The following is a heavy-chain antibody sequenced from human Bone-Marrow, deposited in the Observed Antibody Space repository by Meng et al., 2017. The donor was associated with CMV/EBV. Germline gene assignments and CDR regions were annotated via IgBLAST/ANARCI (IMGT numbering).Heavy chain of an antibody. V-gene: IGHV2-5*01. Sequence: SGPTLVKPTQTLTLTCTFSGFSLSTSGVGVGWIRQPPGKALEWLALIYWNDDKRYSPSLKSRLTITKDTSKNQVVLTMTNMDPVDTATYYCAHSLITMVRGVINLRFDPWGQGTLVTVYS. CDR2: IYWNDDK. CDR3: AHSLITMVRGVINLRFDP. D-gene: IGHD3-10*01. CDR1: GFSLSTSGVG. J-gene: IGHJ5*02.